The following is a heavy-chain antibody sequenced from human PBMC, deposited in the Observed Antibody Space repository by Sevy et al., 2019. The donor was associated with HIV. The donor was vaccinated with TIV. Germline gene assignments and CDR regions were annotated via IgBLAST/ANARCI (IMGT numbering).Heavy chain of an antibody. CDR3: TKNRPPGGSLFSRHGMDV. CDR1: GFTFGTYD. V-gene: IGHV3-30*18. J-gene: IGHJ6*02. Sequence: GGSLRLSCAASGFTFGTYDMHWVRQAPGKGLEWVAIISSDGSYRYYADSVRGRFSMSRDNSKNTMYLQIRSLLIEDTAVYYCTKNRPPGGSLFSRHGMDVWGRGTTVTVSS. D-gene: IGHD3-16*01. CDR2: ISSDGSYR.